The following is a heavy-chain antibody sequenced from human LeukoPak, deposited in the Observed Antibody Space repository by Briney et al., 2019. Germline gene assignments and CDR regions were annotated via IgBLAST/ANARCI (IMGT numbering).Heavy chain of an antibody. CDR2: ISGSGGTT. Sequence: GGSLRLSCAASGFTFNSYAMNWVRQAPGKGLEWVSGISGSGGTTYYADSVKGRFTISRDNSKNTLYLQMNSLRAEDTAVYYCARDTSSSWSNWFDPWGQGTLVTVSS. CDR3: ARDTSSSWSNWFDP. D-gene: IGHD6-13*01. V-gene: IGHV3-23*01. J-gene: IGHJ5*02. CDR1: GFTFNSYA.